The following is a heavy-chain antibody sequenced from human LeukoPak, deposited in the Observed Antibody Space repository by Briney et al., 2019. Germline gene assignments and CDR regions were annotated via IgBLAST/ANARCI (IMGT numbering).Heavy chain of an antibody. CDR2: IYYSGST. V-gene: IGHV4-39*07. D-gene: IGHD2-8*02. CDR1: GGSISSYY. J-gene: IGHJ3*02. Sequence: IPSETLSLTCTVSGGSISSYYWGWIRQPPGKGLEWIGSIYYSGSTYYNPSLKSRVTISVDTFKNQFSLKLSSVTAADTAVYYCARGNTGDAFDIWGQGTMVTVSS. CDR3: ARGNTGDAFDI.